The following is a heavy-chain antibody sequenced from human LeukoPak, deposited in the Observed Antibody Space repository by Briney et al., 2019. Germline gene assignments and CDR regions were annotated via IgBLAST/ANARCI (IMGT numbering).Heavy chain of an antibody. CDR2: IIHDESNK. CDR1: GFTFSSYG. CDR3: AKVPTGVGSGSY. J-gene: IGHJ4*02. Sequence: GGSLRLSCAASGFTFSSYGMHWVRPAPGKGRAGVAVIIHDESNKDYADSVKGRFTISRDNSKNTLYLQMNSLRTEDTAVYYCAKVPTGVGSGSYWGQGTLVTVSS. D-gene: IGHD3-10*01. V-gene: IGHV3-30*18.